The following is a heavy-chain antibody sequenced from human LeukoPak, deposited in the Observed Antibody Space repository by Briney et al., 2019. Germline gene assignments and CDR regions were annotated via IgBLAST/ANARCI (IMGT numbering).Heavy chain of an antibody. J-gene: IGHJ5*02. Sequence: SETLSLTCAVYGGSFSGYYWSWIRQAPGKGLEWIGEINHSGNTNYNPSLKSRVTISVDTSKNQFSLKLSSVTAADTAVYYCVTEPGYCTGGRCYGGWFDPWGQGTLITVSS. CDR2: INHSGNT. D-gene: IGHD2-15*01. CDR1: GGSFSGYY. V-gene: IGHV4-34*01. CDR3: VTEPGYCTGGRCYGGWFDP.